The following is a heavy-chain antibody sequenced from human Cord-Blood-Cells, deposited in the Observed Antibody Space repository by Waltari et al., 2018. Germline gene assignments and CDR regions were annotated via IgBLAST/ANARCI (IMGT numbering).Heavy chain of an antibody. V-gene: IGHV1-69*01. CDR1: GGTFSSYA. J-gene: IGHJ4*02. CDR2: IIPIFGTA. D-gene: IGHD3-22*01. CDR3: ARDPEDYYYDSSGYYDY. Sequence: QVQLVQSGAEVKKPGSSVKVSCKASGGTFSSYAISWVRRAPGQGLEWMGGIIPIFGTANYAQKFQGRVTITADESTSTAYMELSSLRSEDTAVYYCARDPEDYYYDSSGYYDYWGQGTLVTVSS.